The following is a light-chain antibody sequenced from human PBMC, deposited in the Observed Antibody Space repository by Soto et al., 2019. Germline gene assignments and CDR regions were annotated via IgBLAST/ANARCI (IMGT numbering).Light chain of an antibody. J-gene: IGLJ1*01. CDR3: SSYAGSNNYV. CDR2: EVS. V-gene: IGLV2-8*01. CDR1: SSDVGGYNY. Sequence: QSVRTHPPSASGSPGQSVTISCTGTSSDVGGYNYVSWYQQHPGKAPKLMIYEVSKRPSGVPDRFFGSKSGNTASLTVSGLQAEDEADYYCSSYAGSNNYVFGTGTKVTVL.